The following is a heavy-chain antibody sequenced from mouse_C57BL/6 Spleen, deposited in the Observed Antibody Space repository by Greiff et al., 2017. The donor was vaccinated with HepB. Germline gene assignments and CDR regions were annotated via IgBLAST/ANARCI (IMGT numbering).Heavy chain of an antibody. Sequence: EVMLVESGEGLVKPGGSLKLSCAASGFTFSSYAMSWVRQTPEKRLEWVAYISSGGDYIYYADTVKGRFTISRDNARNTLYLQMSSLKSEDTAMYYCTRDRNYGSSSDWYFDVWGTGTTVTVSS. CDR1: GFTFSSYA. V-gene: IGHV5-9-1*02. CDR3: TRDRNYGSSSDWYFDV. CDR2: ISSGGDYI. J-gene: IGHJ1*03. D-gene: IGHD1-1*01.